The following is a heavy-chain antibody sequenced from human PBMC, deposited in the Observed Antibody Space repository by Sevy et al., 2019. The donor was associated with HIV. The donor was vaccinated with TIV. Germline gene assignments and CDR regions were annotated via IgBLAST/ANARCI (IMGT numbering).Heavy chain of an antibody. CDR3: AKDFYGSGSYYTTDY. D-gene: IGHD3-10*01. CDR1: GFAFSSYA. Sequence: GGSLRLSCAASGFAFSSYAMTWFRQAPGRGLEWVSSISGSGGTTYYADSVKGRFTIFRDNSENTVYLQMNSLRAEDTALYYCAKDFYGSGSYYTTDYWGQGTLVTVSS. J-gene: IGHJ4*01. CDR2: ISGSGGTT. V-gene: IGHV3-23*01.